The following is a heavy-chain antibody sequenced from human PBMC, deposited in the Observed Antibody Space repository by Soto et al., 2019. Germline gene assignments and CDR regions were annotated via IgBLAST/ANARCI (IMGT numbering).Heavy chain of an antibody. D-gene: IGHD3-10*01. V-gene: IGHV1-18*01. CDR3: ARDGEVAVRTMNDY. J-gene: IGHJ4*02. Sequence: ASLKVSCKASGYTFTSYGISWVRQAPGQGLEWMGWISAYNGNTNYAQKLQGRVTMTTDTSTSTAYMELRSLRSDDTAGYYCARDGEVAVRTMNDYWGQGTLVTVSS. CDR2: ISAYNGNT. CDR1: GYTFTSYG.